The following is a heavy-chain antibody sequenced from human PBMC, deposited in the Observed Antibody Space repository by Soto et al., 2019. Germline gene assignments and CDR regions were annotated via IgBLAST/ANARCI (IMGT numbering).Heavy chain of an antibody. Sequence: QVQLVQSGGEVRNPGASVRISCKASGFTFSSHGFYWVRQAPGQGLEWMGWISAYNGRTNYAQNLQVRVTMTTDTSTSTAYMELRSLRPDDTAVYYCARSENSGGLPWDPPEYWGQGTLVTVSS. J-gene: IGHJ4*02. CDR1: GFTFSSHG. CDR2: ISAYNGRT. V-gene: IGHV1-18*01. D-gene: IGHD2-15*01. CDR3: ARSENSGGLPWDPPEY.